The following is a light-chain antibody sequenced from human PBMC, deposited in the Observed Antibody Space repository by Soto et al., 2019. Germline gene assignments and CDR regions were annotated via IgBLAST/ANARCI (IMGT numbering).Light chain of an antibody. Sequence: DIQMTQSPSTLSASVGDRVTITCRASQSISRWLAWYQQKPGKAPKLLIYDTSTLQSGVPSRFSGSGSGTEFTLSISCLQPDDFATYYCQQYNSYSRMYTFGQGTKLEIK. CDR2: DTS. CDR1: QSISRW. J-gene: IGKJ2*01. CDR3: QQYNSYSRMYT. V-gene: IGKV1-5*01.